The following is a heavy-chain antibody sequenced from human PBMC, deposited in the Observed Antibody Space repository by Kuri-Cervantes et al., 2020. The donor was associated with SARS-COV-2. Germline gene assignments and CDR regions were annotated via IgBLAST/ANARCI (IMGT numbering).Heavy chain of an antibody. V-gene: IGHV4-38-2*02. Sequence: SETLSLSCTVSGYSISSGYYCSWNRQPPGKGLEWIGEINHSGSTNYNPPLKSRVTISVDTSKNQFSLKLSSVTAADTAVYYCAREIWYSSSLHYFDYWGQGTLVTVSS. CDR2: INHSGST. D-gene: IGHD6-13*01. CDR1: GYSISSGYY. CDR3: AREIWYSSSLHYFDY. J-gene: IGHJ4*02.